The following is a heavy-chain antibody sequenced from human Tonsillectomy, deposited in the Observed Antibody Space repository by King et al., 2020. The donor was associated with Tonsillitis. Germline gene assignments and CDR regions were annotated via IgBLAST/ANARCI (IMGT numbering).Heavy chain of an antibody. V-gene: IGHV4-39*01. J-gene: IGHJ5*02. CDR2: IYYSGST. CDR1: GGSISSSSYY. Sequence: QLQESGPGLVKPSETLSLTCTVSGGSISSSSYYWGWIRQPPGKGLEWIGSIYYSGSTYYNPSLKSRVTISVDTSKNQFSLKLSSVTAADTAVYYCAENSGYEDNWFDPWGQGTLVTVSS. D-gene: IGHD5-12*01. CDR3: AENSGYEDNWFDP.